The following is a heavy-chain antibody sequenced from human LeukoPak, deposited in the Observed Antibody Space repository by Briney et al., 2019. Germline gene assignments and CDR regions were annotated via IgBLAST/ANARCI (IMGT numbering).Heavy chain of an antibody. CDR2: IYPGDSDT. D-gene: IGHD1/OR15-1a*01. Sequence: LGESLKISCKASGYSFTTYWIGWVRQLPGKGLEWMGIIYPGDSDTRYSPSFQGQVTISADRSISTAYLHWSSLKASDTAMYYCARQGVTGTNALDYWGQGTLVTVSS. V-gene: IGHV5-51*01. CDR1: GYSFTTYW. CDR3: ARQGVTGTNALDY. J-gene: IGHJ4*02.